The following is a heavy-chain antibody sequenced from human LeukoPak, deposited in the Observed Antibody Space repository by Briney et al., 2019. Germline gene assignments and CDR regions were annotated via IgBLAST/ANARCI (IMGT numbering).Heavy chain of an antibody. J-gene: IGHJ6*02. CDR2: ISGSGGST. CDR3: AKRPEGRSYYYGMDV. Sequence: GGSLRLSCAASGFTFSSYAMSWVRQAPGKGLEWVSTISGSGGSTYYADSVKGRFTISRDNSKNTLYLQMNSLRAEDTAEYYCAKRPEGRSYYYGMDVWGRGTAVTVSS. V-gene: IGHV3-23*01. CDR1: GFTFSSYA.